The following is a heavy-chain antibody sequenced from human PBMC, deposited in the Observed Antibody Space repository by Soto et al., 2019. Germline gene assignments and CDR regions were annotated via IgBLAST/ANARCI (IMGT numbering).Heavy chain of an antibody. CDR2: IIPIFGTA. D-gene: IGHD1-26*01. Sequence: GASVKVSCKASGGTFSSYAISWVRQAPGQGLEWMGGIIPIFGTANYAQKFQGRVTITADESTSTAYMELSSLRSEDTAVYYCAITYSGSLSAYFDDWGQGTLVTVSS. V-gene: IGHV1-69*13. CDR1: GGTFSSYA. CDR3: AITYSGSLSAYFDD. J-gene: IGHJ4*02.